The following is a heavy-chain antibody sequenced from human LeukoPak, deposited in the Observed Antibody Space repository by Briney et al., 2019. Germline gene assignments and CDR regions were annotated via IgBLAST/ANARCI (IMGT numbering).Heavy chain of an antibody. J-gene: IGHJ4*02. D-gene: IGHD6-13*01. CDR1: GDSISTYY. CDR2: IYYSETT. CDR3: ARGKITIAAAGFSRCYFDY. V-gene: IGHV4-59*12. Sequence: SETLSLTCTVSGDSISTYYWSWIRQPPGKGLEWIGYIYYSETTNYNPSLKSRVTISVDTSKNQFSLKLSSVTAADTAVYYCARGKITIAAAGFSRCYFDYWGQGTLVTVSS.